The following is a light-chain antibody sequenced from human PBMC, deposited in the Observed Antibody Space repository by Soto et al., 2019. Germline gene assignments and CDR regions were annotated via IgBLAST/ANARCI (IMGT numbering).Light chain of an antibody. V-gene: IGKV1-5*03. Sequence: DIHMTKSHSTLSASVGARVTITCRASQSISIWLAWYQQKPGRAPNHLIYGTSSLESGVPSRFSGSGSGTEFTLTISSLQPDDFATYYCQHYNDYPWTFGQGTKVEIK. CDR1: QSISIW. CDR2: GTS. J-gene: IGKJ1*01. CDR3: QHYNDYPWT.